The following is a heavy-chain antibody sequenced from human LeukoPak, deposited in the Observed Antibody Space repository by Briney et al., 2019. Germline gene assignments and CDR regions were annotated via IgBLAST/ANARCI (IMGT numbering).Heavy chain of an antibody. CDR3: ARDLVYYDSSGYYLSGGHQNWFDP. V-gene: IGHV4-4*07. D-gene: IGHD3-22*01. J-gene: IGHJ5*02. CDR1: GGSINSYY. Sequence: NPSETLSLTCTVSGGSINSYYWSWIRQPAGKGLEWIGRIYTSGSSNYNPSLKSRVTLSVDTSKNQFSLKLSSVTAADTAVYYCARDLVYYDSSGYYLSGGHQNWFDPWGQGTLVTVSS. CDR2: IYTSGSS.